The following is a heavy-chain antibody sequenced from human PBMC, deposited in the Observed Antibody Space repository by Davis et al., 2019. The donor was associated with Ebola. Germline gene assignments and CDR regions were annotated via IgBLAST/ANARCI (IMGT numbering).Heavy chain of an antibody. Sequence: PGGSLRLSCAASGFTFSSYGMHWVRQAPGKGLEWVAVIWYDGSNKYYADSVKGRFTISRDNSKNTLYLQMNSLRAEDTAVYYCARLNYYDSSGLDYWGQGTLVTVSS. V-gene: IGHV3-33*01. CDR1: GFTFSSYG. J-gene: IGHJ4*02. CDR3: ARLNYYDSSGLDY. D-gene: IGHD3-22*01. CDR2: IWYDGSNK.